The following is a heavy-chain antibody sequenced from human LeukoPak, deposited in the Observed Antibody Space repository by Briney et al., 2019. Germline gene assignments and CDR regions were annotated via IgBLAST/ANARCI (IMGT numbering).Heavy chain of an antibody. CDR2: IKQDGSEK. D-gene: IGHD3-22*01. CDR3: ARDWRYYYDSSGYLHFDY. J-gene: IGHJ4*02. CDR1: GFTFGTYS. Sequence: GGSLRLSCAASGFTFGTYSMNWVRQAPGKGLEWVANIKQDGSEKYYVDSVKGRFTLSRDNAKNSLYLQMNSLRVEDTAVYYCARDWRYYYDSSGYLHFDYWGQGTLVTVSS. V-gene: IGHV3-7*01.